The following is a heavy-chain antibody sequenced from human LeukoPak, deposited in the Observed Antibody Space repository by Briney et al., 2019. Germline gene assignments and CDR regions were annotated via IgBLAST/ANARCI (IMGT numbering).Heavy chain of an antibody. V-gene: IGHV5-51*01. CDR1: GYSFTNYW. D-gene: IGHD5-12*01. Sequence: GESLKISCMGSGYSFTNYWIGWVRQVPGSGLEWMVVIYPSDSDTRYSPSFQGQVTISADKSIDTAYLQWSSLKASDTAMYYCARQRDSGFDFDSWGQGTLVTVSS. J-gene: IGHJ4*02. CDR3: ARQRDSGFDFDS. CDR2: IYPSDSDT.